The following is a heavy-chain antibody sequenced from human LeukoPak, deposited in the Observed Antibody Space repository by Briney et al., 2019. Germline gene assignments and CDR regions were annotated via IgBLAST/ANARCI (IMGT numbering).Heavy chain of an antibody. CDR2: IKNTADGGTI. CDR3: TSAKSLLRY. Sequence: GGALRLSFAASGRTFSSEWRGWVRQAPGKGREGVGRIKNTADGGTIDYAAAVKGRFTISRDDSKKKLYPQMNSLKSEDTALYYCTSAKSLLRYWGQGTLVTVSS. D-gene: IGHD2-15*01. V-gene: IGHV3-15*01. J-gene: IGHJ4*02. CDR1: GRTFSSEW.